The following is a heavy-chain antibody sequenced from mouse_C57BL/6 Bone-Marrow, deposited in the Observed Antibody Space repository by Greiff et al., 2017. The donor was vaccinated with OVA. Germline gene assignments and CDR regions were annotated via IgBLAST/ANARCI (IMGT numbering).Heavy chain of an antibody. Sequence: QVQLQQPGAELVKPGASVKLSCKASGYTFTSYWMHWVKQRPGQGLEWIGMIHPNSGSTNYNEKFKSKATLTVDKSSSTAYMQLSSLTSEDSAVYYCARCWDYYWFAYWGQGTLVTVSA. CDR3: ARCWDYYWFAY. CDR1: GYTFTSYW. J-gene: IGHJ3*01. CDR2: IHPNSGST. D-gene: IGHD1-1*01. V-gene: IGHV1-64*01.